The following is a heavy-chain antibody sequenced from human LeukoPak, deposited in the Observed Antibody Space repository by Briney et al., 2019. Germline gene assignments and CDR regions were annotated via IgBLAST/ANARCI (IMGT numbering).Heavy chain of an antibody. CDR2: ISYDGSNK. J-gene: IGHJ4*02. CDR3: AKDGFYYDNSGWIDY. Sequence: PGRSLRLSCAASGFTFSSYAMHWVRQAPGKGLEWVAVISYDGSNKYYADSVKGRFTISRDNSKNTLYVQMNSLRAEDTAVYYCAKDGFYYDNSGWIDYWGQGTLVTVSS. V-gene: IGHV3-30-3*01. CDR1: GFTFSSYA. D-gene: IGHD3-22*01.